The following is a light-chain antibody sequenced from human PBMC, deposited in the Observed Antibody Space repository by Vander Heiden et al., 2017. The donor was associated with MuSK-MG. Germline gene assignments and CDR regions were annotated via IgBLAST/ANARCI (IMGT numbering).Light chain of an antibody. CDR1: QSISSY. Sequence: DIHMTPSPPSLSASEGDRVTISCRASQSISSYLNWYQQTPGKAPKLLIYAASSLQSGVPSRFSGSGSGTDFTLTIRSLQPEDFAPYYSQQIDSIPPYAFGQGTELEIK. J-gene: IGKJ2*01. CDR2: AAS. V-gene: IGKV1-39*01. CDR3: QQIDSIPPYA.